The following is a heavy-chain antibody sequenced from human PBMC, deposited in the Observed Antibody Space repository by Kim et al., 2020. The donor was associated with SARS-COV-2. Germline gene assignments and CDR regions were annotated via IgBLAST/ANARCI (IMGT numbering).Heavy chain of an antibody. Sequence: QKFQGRVTMTRDTSISTAYMELSRLRSDDTAVYYCASSRDPGAELSPLDYWGQGTLVTVSS. J-gene: IGHJ4*02. V-gene: IGHV1-2*02. CDR3: ASSRDPGAELSPLDY. D-gene: IGHD3-10*01.